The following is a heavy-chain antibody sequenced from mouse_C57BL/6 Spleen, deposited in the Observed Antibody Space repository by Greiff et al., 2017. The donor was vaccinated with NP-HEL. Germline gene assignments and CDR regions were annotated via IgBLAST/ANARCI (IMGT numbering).Heavy chain of an antibody. CDR1: GYTFTSYG. Sequence: QVQLQQSGAELARPGASVKLSCKASGYTFTSYGISWVKQRTGQGLEWIGEIYPRSGNTYYNEKFKGKATLTADKSSSTAYMELRSLTSEDSAVYFCARGDLRGPHWYFDVWGTGTTVTVSS. CDR3: ARGDLRGPHWYFDV. D-gene: IGHD1-1*01. V-gene: IGHV1-81*01. J-gene: IGHJ1*03. CDR2: IYPRSGNT.